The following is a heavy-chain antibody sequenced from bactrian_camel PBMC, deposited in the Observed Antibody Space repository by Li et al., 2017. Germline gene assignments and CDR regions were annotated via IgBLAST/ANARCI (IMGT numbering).Heavy chain of an antibody. D-gene: IGHD1*01. J-gene: IGHJ6*01. CDR3: AIWGWGPGQFWIGHGAEHETDFGT. CDR2: ITSDGGGT. Sequence: VQLVESGGGLVQPGGSLRLSCATSGFTFRNYDMIWVRQAPGKGLEWVSRITSDGGGTNYASSLKGRFTISRDNAKSTLYLQMNSLTSEDAALYYCAIWGWGPGQFWIGHGAEHETDFGTWGQGTQVTVS. V-gene: IGHV3S40*01. CDR1: GFTFRNYD.